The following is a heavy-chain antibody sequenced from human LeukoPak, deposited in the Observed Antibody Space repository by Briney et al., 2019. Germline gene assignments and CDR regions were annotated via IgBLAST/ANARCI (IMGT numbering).Heavy chain of an antibody. CDR3: ARVGSQEYFQH. V-gene: IGHV1-69*13. CDR1: GGTFSSYA. CDR2: IIPIFGTA. D-gene: IGHD3-16*01. Sequence: RASVKVSCKASGGTFSSYAISWVRQAPGQGLEWMGGIIPIFGTANYAQKFQGRVTITADESTCTAYMELSSLRSEDTAVYYCARVGSQEYFQHWGQGTLVTVSS. J-gene: IGHJ1*01.